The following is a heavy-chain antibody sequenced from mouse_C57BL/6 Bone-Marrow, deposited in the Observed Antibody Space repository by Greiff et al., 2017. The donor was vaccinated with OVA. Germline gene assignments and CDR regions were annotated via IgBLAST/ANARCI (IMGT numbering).Heavy chain of an antibody. CDR2: IDPSDSET. J-gene: IGHJ2*01. V-gene: IGHV1-52*01. D-gene: IGHD1-1*01. CDR1: GYTFTSYW. Sequence: VQLQQPGAELVRPGSSVKLSCKASGYTFTSYWMHWVKQRPIQGLEWIGNIDPSDSETHYNQKFKDKATLTVDKSSSTAYMQLSSLTSEDSAVYYWARGGVYYGRDDWGQGTTLTVSS. CDR3: ARGGVYYGRDD.